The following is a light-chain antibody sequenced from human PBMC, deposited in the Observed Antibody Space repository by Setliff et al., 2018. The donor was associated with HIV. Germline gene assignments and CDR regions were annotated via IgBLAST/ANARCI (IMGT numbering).Light chain of an antibody. J-gene: IGLJ1*01. CDR2: GNR. V-gene: IGLV1-40*01. CDR3: SSYSSISTQI. Sequence: QSVLTQPPSVSGAPGQRVTISCTGSSSNIGAGYDVHWYQQLPGTAPRLLIYGNRNRPSGVPDRFSGSKSGTSASLAITGLRAEDEADYYCSSYSSISTQIFGTGTKVTVL. CDR1: SSNIGAGYD.